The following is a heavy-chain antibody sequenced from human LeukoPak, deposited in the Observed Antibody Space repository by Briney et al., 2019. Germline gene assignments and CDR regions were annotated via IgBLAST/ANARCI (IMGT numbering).Heavy chain of an antibody. CDR2: ISSSSSYI. CDR1: GFTFSSYS. J-gene: IGHJ4*02. CDR3: ARDDGGYCSSTSCYLAY. V-gene: IGHV3-21*01. D-gene: IGHD2-2*01. Sequence: GGSPRLSCAASGFTFSSYSMNWVRQAPGKGLEWVSSISSSSSYIYYADSVKGRFTISRDNAKNSLYLQMNSLRAEDTAVYYCARDDGGYCSSTSCYLAYWGQGTLVTVSS.